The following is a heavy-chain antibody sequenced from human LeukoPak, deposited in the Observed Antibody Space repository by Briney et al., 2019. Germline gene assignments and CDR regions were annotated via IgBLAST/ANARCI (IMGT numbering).Heavy chain of an antibody. CDR2: IDWDDDK. CDR3: ARISRGGLYSSSWYDY. J-gene: IGHJ4*02. V-gene: IGHV2-70*11. CDR1: GFSLSTSGMC. Sequence: SGPTLVNPTQTLTLTCTFSGFSLSTSGMCVSWIRQPPGKALEWLARIDWDDDKYYSTSLKTRLTISKDTSKNQVVLTMTNMDPVDTATYYCARISRGGLYSSSWYDYWGQGTLVTVSS. D-gene: IGHD6-13*01.